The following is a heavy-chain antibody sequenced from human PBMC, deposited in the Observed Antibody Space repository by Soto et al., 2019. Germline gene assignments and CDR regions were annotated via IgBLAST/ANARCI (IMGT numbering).Heavy chain of an antibody. Sequence: EVQLEESGGDLVQPGGSLRLSCAASGFTLSAYWMTWVRQAPGKGLELVANINRDGSKKSYLDSVRGRFTISRDKVGNSLYRQMDSLRADDTALYYCARDVSPGSRSLYLDAFDISGQGTMVTVSS. J-gene: IGHJ3*02. CDR2: INRDGSKK. V-gene: IGHV3-7*05. CDR3: ARDVSPGSRSLYLDAFDI. CDR1: GFTLSAYW. D-gene: IGHD3-10*01.